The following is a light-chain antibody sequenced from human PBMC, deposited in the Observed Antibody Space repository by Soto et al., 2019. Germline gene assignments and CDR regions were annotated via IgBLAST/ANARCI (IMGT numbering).Light chain of an antibody. J-gene: IGKJ1*01. CDR2: DAS. CDR1: QSVSSY. V-gene: IGKV3-11*01. CDR3: QQRSNWPGT. Sequence: EIVLTQSPATLSLSPGERATLSCWASQSVSSYLAWYQQKPGQAPRLLIYDASNMATGIPARFSGSGSGTDFTLTISSLEPEDLAVYYCQQRSNWPGTFGQGTKVEIK.